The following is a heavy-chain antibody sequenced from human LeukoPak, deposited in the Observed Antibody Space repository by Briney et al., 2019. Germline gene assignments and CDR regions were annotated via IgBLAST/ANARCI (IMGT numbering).Heavy chain of an antibody. CDR3: AKDMGHHCVGNACYLWFDY. CDR1: GFIFSSYA. CDR2: ISGSGGST. D-gene: IGHD2-21*01. V-gene: IGHV3-23*01. J-gene: IGHJ5*01. Sequence: QPGGSLRLSCAASGFIFSSYAMGWVRQAPGKGLEWVSGISGSGGSTYYADSVKGRFTISRDNSKNTLYLQMNSLRVEDTALYFCAKDMGHHCVGNACYLWFDYWGQGTLVTVSS.